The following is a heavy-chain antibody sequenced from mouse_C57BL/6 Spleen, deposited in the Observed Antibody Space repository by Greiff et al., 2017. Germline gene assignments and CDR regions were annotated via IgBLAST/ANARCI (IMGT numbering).Heavy chain of an antibody. Sequence: VQLQQPGAELVRPGTSVKLSCKASGYTFTSYWMHWVKQRPGQGLEWIGVIDPSDSYTNYNQKFKGKATLTVATSSSTAYMQLSSLTSEDSAVYYCAREGITTVVAPPFAYWGQGTLVTVSA. D-gene: IGHD1-1*01. CDR2: IDPSDSYT. V-gene: IGHV1-59*01. J-gene: IGHJ3*01. CDR1: GYTFTSYW. CDR3: AREGITTVVAPPFAY.